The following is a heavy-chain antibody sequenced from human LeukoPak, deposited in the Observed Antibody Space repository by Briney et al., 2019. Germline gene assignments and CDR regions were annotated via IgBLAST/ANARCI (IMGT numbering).Heavy chain of an antibody. V-gene: IGHV4-34*01. CDR2: INHSGST. J-gene: IGHJ4*02. CDR3: ARDFTTVRGNTLTWDY. D-gene: IGHD3-10*01. CDR1: GGSISSYY. Sequence: SETLSLTCTVSGGSISSYYWSWIRQPPGKGLEWTGEINHSGSTNYNPSLKSRVTISVDTSKKQFSLKLSSVTAADTAVYYCARDFTTVRGNTLTWDYWGQGTLVTVSS.